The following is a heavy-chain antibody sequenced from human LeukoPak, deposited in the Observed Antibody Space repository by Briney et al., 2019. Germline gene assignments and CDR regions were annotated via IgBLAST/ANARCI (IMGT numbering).Heavy chain of an antibody. Sequence: ASVKVSCKASGGTFSSYAISWVRQAPGQGLEWMGGIIPIFGTANYAQKFRGRVTITADKSTRTAYMELSSLRPEDTAVYYCARGNDSRDPPHFDYWGQGTLVTVSS. CDR2: IIPIFGTA. CDR1: GGTFSSYA. V-gene: IGHV1-69*06. J-gene: IGHJ4*02. CDR3: ARGNDSRDPPHFDY. D-gene: IGHD3-16*01.